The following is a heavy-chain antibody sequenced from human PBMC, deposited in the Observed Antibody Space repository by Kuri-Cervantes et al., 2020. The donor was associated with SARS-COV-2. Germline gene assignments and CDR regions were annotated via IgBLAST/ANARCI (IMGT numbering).Heavy chain of an antibody. V-gene: IGHV3-23*01. CDR3: ASVSTMGVSLD. D-gene: IGHD5-24*01. CDR1: RFTFNKYY. J-gene: IGHJ4*02. CDR2: ISTSGGDT. Sequence: ETLSLTCAASRFTFNKYYLIWVRQAPGKGLEWVSSISTSGGDTNYADSLRGRFTISRDNSKNTLYLQMNSLRVEDTAVYYCASVSTMGVSLDWGQGTLVTVSS.